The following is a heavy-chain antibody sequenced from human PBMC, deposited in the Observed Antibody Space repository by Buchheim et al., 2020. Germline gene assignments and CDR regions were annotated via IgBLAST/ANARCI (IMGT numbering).Heavy chain of an antibody. Sequence: QVQLQESGPGLVKPSETLSLTCTVSGDPLSSYNYFWGWIPQPPGKGLDWIGYIHYSGSTYYSPSLQSRITMSVDTSKSQFSLNVNSVTAADTAVYYCAAIATDVSRWFDAWGQGTL. V-gene: IGHV4-39*01. J-gene: IGHJ5*02. CDR2: IHYSGST. CDR1: GDPLSSYNYF. CDR3: AAIATDVSRWFDA. D-gene: IGHD6-13*01.